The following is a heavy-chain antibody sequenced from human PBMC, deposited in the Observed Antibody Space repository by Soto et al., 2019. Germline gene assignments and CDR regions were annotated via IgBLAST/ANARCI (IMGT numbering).Heavy chain of an antibody. V-gene: IGHV3-11*01. Sequence: GGSLRLSCAASGFTFSDYYMSWIRQAPGKGLEWVSYISSSGSTIYYADSVKGRFTISRDNAKNSLYLQMNSLRAEDTAVYYCAKDSSSWYIDYWGQGTLVTVSS. CDR2: ISSSGSTI. CDR3: AKDSSSWYIDY. CDR1: GFTFSDYY. J-gene: IGHJ4*02. D-gene: IGHD6-13*01.